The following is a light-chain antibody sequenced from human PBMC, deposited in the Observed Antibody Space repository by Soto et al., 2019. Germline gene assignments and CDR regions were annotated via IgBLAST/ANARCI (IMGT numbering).Light chain of an antibody. Sequence: DIVMTQSPLSLPVTPGEPASISCRASQSVSSNLAWYQQKPGQAPRLLIYGASNRATGIPDRFSGSGSGTDFTLTISRLEPEDFAVYYCQQYGSSGTFGQGTKWIS. J-gene: IGKJ1*01. V-gene: IGKV3-20*01. CDR1: QSVSSN. CDR2: GAS. CDR3: QQYGSSGT.